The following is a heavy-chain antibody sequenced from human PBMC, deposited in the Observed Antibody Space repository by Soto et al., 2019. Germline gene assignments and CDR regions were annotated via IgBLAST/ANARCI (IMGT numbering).Heavy chain of an antibody. Sequence: SETLSLTCTVSGGSISSYYWSWIRQPPGKGLEWIGYIYSSGSTNYNPSLKSRLTMSVDTSKNQFSLNLTSVTAADTAVYYCARFGSIAVTRFDYWGQGVLVTVSS. CDR1: GGSISSYY. V-gene: IGHV4-59*08. CDR2: IYSSGST. CDR3: ARFGSIAVTRFDY. J-gene: IGHJ4*02. D-gene: IGHD6-19*01.